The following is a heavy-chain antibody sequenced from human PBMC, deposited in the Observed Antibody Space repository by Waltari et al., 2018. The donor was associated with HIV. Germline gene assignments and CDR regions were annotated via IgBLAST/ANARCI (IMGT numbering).Heavy chain of an antibody. CDR3: ARHALRVGAAYWNFDL. V-gene: IGHV4-39*01. CDR2: IHYSGST. J-gene: IGHJ2*01. CDR1: GCFLSNSTYF. Sequence: HLQLQVSGPGLVKPSETLSLPCTGSGCFLSNSTYFWAWIRQTPAKGVEWIGSIHYSGSTYYNPSLKSRVTISVDTSKNQFSLKLSTVTTADTAVFYCARHALRVGAAYWNFDLWGRGTLVTVSS. D-gene: IGHD1-26*01.